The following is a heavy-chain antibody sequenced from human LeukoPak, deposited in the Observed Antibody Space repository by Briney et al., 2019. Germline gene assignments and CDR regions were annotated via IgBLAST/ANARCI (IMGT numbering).Heavy chain of an antibody. V-gene: IGHV3-48*03. D-gene: IGHD5-12*01. CDR2: SSSSGSTT. Sequence: PGGSLRLSCAASGFTFSGYEMNWVRRAPGKGLEWVSYSSSSGSTTYYADSVKGRFSISRDNAKNSLYLQMNSLRAEDTAVYYCARGPYDSYFDYWGQGTLVTVSS. CDR1: GFTFSGYE. CDR3: ARGPYDSYFDY. J-gene: IGHJ4*02.